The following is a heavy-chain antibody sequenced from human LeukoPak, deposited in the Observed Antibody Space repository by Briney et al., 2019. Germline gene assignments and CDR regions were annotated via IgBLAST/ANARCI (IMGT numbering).Heavy chain of an antibody. CDR1: GFTFSSYA. Sequence: GGSLRLSCAASGFTFSSYAMSWVRQAPGKGLEWVSAISGSGGSTYYADSVKGRFTISRDNSKNTLYPQMNSLRAEDTAVYYCAKGGGNPRGDYYYYYMDVWGKGTTVTVSS. J-gene: IGHJ6*03. D-gene: IGHD3-10*01. V-gene: IGHV3-23*01. CDR2: ISGSGGST. CDR3: AKGGGNPRGDYYYYYMDV.